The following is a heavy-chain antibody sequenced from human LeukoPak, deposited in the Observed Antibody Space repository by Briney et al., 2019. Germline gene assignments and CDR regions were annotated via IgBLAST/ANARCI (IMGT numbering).Heavy chain of an antibody. J-gene: IGHJ3*02. CDR2: ISSSSSYI. D-gene: IGHD1-1*01. V-gene: IGHV3-21*01. CDR1: GFMFSSDS. CDR3: ARAQQLSDAFDI. Sequence: PGGSLRLSCAASGFMFSSDSMNWVRQAPGKGLEWVSSISSSSSYIYYADSVKGRFTISRDNAKKSLYLQMNSLRAEDTAVYYCARAQQLSDAFDIWGQGTMVTVSS.